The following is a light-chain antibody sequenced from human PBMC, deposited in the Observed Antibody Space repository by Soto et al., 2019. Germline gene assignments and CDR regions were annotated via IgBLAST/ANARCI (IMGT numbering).Light chain of an antibody. Sequence: DIQMTQSPSTVSGSVGDRVTITCRASQTISSWLAWYQQKPGKAPKLLIYKASTLKSGVPSRFSGSGSGTEFTLTISSLQPDDFATYYCQHYNSYSPRTFXQGTKVDIK. CDR1: QTISSW. J-gene: IGKJ1*01. CDR2: KAS. CDR3: QHYNSYSPRT. V-gene: IGKV1-5*03.